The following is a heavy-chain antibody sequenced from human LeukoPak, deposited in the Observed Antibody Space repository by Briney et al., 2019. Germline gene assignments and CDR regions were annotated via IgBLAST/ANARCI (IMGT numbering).Heavy chain of an antibody. V-gene: IGHV4-31*03. Sequence: PSETLSLTCTVSGGSISSGGYYWSWIRQHPGKGLEWIGYIYYSGSTYYNPSLKSRVTISVDTSKNQFSLRLSSVTAADTAVYYCARQHFATGTLGYWGQGTLVTVSS. CDR3: ARQHFATGTLGY. CDR1: GGSISSGGYY. CDR2: IYYSGST. D-gene: IGHD1-1*01. J-gene: IGHJ4*02.